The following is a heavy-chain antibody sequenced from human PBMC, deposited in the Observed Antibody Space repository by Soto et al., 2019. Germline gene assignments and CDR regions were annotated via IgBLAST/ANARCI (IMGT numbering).Heavy chain of an antibody. Sequence: SETLSLTCTVSGDSISTRSNYWAWIRQPPGKGLEWIGSIYYTGGTYYNPSLKSRVTLFLDTSKNQFSLNLSSVTAADTAVYYCAREGPPIRAHNPPEYFQHWGQGTPVTVSS. CDR3: AREGPPIRAHNPPEYFQH. CDR2: IYYTGGT. J-gene: IGHJ1*01. V-gene: IGHV4-39*02. CDR1: GDSISTRSNY.